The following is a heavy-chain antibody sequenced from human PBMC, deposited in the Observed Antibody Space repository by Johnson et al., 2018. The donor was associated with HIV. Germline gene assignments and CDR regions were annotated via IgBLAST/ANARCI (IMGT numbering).Heavy chain of an antibody. CDR2: ISYDGSNK. CDR3: ALLRFLEWLLPGEAFDI. J-gene: IGHJ3*02. D-gene: IGHD3-3*01. V-gene: IGHV3-30*04. CDR1: GFTFSSYA. Sequence: QVQLVESGGGVVQPGRSLRLSCAASGFTFSSYAMHWVRQAPGKGLEWVAVISYDGSNKSYADSVHGRFTISRDNSNNTLYLQMNSLRPEDTAVYNCALLRFLEWLLPGEAFDIWGQGTMVTVSS.